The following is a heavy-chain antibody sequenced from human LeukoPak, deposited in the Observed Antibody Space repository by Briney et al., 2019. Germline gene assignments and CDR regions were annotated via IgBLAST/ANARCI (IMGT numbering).Heavy chain of an antibody. CDR3: ARGLWFDP. V-gene: IGHV4-34*01. CDR2: INHSGST. Sequence: SETLSLTCAVYGGSFSGYYWSWIRQPPGKELEWIGEINHSGSTNYNPSLKSRVTISVDTSKNQFPLKLSSVTAADTAVYYCARGLWFDPWGQGTLVTVSS. CDR1: GGSFSGYY. J-gene: IGHJ5*02.